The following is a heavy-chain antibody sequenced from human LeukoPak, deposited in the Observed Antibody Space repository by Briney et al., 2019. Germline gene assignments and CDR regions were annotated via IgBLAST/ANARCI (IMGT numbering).Heavy chain of an antibody. CDR1: GFTFSSYE. Sequence: GGSLRLSCAASGFTFSSYEMNWVRQAPGKGLEWVSYISSSGSTKFYAASVRGRFTISRDNAKFSLFLQMNSLSAEDTAIYYCARGSHPQKIPSVREGERPYYMDVWGKGTTVTISS. V-gene: IGHV3-48*03. CDR3: ARGSHPQKIPSVREGERPYYMDV. D-gene: IGHD3-10*01. CDR2: ISSSGSTK. J-gene: IGHJ6*03.